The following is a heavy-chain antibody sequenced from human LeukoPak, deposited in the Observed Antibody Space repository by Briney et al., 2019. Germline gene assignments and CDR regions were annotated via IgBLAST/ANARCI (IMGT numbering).Heavy chain of an antibody. CDR2: IGDTDNRA. CDR1: GFTFRSYA. V-gene: IGHV3-23*01. Sequence: GGSLRLSCAASGFTFRSYAMTWVRQAPGKGLEWLSGIGDTDNRAYYADSVKGRLTISSDNAKNALYLQMNSLRAEDTAVYYCARVLNQVTTYGSSGYYDSGAFDVWGQGTMVTVSS. CDR3: ARVLNQVTTYGSSGYYDSGAFDV. J-gene: IGHJ3*01. D-gene: IGHD3-22*01.